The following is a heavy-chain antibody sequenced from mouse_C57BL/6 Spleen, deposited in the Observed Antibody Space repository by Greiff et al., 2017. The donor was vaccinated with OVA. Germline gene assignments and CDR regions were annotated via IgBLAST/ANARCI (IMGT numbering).Heavy chain of an antibody. J-gene: IGHJ3*01. Sequence: QVHVKQSGAELVRPGASVTLSCKASGYTFTDYEMHWVKQTPVHGLEWIGAIDPETGGTAYNQKFKGKAILTVDKSSSTAYMELRSLTSEDSAVYYCTRSHYSNYGFAYWGQGTLVTVSA. CDR3: TRSHYSNYGFAY. CDR1: GYTFTDYE. CDR2: IDPETGGT. V-gene: IGHV1-15*01. D-gene: IGHD2-5*01.